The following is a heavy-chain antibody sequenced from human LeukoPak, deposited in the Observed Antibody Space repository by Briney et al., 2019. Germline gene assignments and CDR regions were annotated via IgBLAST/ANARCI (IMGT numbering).Heavy chain of an antibody. J-gene: IGHJ3*02. CDR3: ARDLYCSGGSCRLFDI. V-gene: IGHV4-59*01. D-gene: IGHD2-15*01. CDR2: IYYSGST. CDR1: GGSISSYY. Sequence: SETLSLTCTVSGGSISSYYWIWIRQPPGKGLEWSGYIYYSGSTNYNPSLKSRLTISVDTSKNQFSLKLSSVTAADTAVYYCARDLYCSGGSCRLFDIWGQGTMVTVSS.